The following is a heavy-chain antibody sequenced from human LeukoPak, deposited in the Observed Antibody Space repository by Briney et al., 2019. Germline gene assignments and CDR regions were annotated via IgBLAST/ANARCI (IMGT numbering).Heavy chain of an antibody. CDR3: VYIAAAGTPYYYYYYMDV. CDR1: GFTFSSYA. V-gene: IGHV3-23*01. Sequence: PGGSLRLSCAASGFTFSSYAMSWVRQAPGKGLEWVSAISGSGGSTYYADSVKGRFTISRDNSKNTLYLQMNSLRAEDTAVYYCVYIAAAGTPYYYYYYMDVWGKGTTVTVSS. D-gene: IGHD6-13*01. J-gene: IGHJ6*03. CDR2: ISGSGGST.